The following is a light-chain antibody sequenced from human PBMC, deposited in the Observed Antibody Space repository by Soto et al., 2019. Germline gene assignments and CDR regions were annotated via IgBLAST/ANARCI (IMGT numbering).Light chain of an antibody. V-gene: IGLV1-44*01. J-gene: IGLJ2*01. CDR1: SSNIGSNT. CDR2: SNN. CDR3: ASWNDSRNGPV. Sequence: QSVLTQPPSASGTPGQRVTISCSGSSSNIGSNTVNWYQQLPGTAPTLLIYSNNQRPSEFPNRFSVSKSGPSASLAISGLHSEDEAEYYCASWNDSRNGPVFGGGTKLTVL.